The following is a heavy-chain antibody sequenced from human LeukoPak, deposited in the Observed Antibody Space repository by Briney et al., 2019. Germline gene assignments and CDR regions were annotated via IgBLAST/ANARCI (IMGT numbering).Heavy chain of an antibody. CDR1: GYTFTRYT. V-gene: IGHV1-3*01. J-gene: IGHJ4*02. D-gene: IGHD3-16*01. CDR3: AHLGGGAFDY. CDR2: INAGNGNT. Sequence: ASVKVSCKASGYTFTRYTMHWVRQAPGQRLEWMGCINAGNGNTRYSQKFQGRVTITRDTSASTAYMELSRLNSEDTAVYYCAHLGGGAFDYWGQGTLVTVSS.